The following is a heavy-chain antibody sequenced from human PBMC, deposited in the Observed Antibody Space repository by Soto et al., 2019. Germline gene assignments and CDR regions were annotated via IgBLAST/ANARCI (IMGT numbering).Heavy chain of an antibody. CDR2: ISWDGGST. CDR1: GFTFDDYA. D-gene: IGHD3-3*01. CDR3: AKDITTIFEMGNYGMDV. V-gene: IGHV3-43D*04. J-gene: IGHJ6*02. Sequence: GGSLRLSCAASGFTFDDYAMHWVRQAPGKGLEWVSLISWDGGSTYYADSVKGRFTISRDNSKNSLYLQMNSLRAEDTALYYCAKDITTIFEMGNYGMDVWGQGTTVTVSS.